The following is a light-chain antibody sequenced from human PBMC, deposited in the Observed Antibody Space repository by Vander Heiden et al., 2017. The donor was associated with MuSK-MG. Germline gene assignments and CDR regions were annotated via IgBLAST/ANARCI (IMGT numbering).Light chain of an antibody. V-gene: IGKV1-5*03. CDR1: QSISSW. CDR3: KHENSSSWT. CDR2: KAS. J-gene: IGKJ1*01. Sequence: DIQMTQSPSTLSASVGDRVTITCRASQSISSWLAWYQQKPGKAPKLLIYKASSLESGVPSRFSGSGSGTEFTLTISSLQPDDFATYYCKHENSSSWTFGQGTKVEIK.